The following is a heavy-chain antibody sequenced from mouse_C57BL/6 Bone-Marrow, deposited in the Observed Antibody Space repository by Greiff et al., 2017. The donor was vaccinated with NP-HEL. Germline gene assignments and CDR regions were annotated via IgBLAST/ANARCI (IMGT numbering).Heavy chain of an antibody. V-gene: IGHV1-80*01. CDR3: ARGDYGSSRFGYAMDY. J-gene: IGHJ4*01. Sequence: QVQLQQSGAELVKPGASVKISCKASGYAFSSYWMNWVKERPGKGLEWIGQIYPGAGDTKYNGKFKGKATLTADKSSSTAYMQVSSLTSEDSAVYFCARGDYGSSRFGYAMDYWGQGTSVTVSS. CDR2: IYPGAGDT. CDR1: GYAFSSYW. D-gene: IGHD1-1*01.